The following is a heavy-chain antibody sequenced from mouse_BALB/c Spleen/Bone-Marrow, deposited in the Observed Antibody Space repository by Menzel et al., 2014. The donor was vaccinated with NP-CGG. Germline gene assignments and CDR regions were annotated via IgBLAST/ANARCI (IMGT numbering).Heavy chain of an antibody. Sequence: VQLVESGPGLVAPSQRLSIPCTVSGFSLTSNGVSWIRQPPGKGLEWLGVIWGDGSTKYHSALISRLCFTKDNSKSRVFLKLNSLHTDDTATYYCAKPEDGYAMDYWGQGTSVTVSS. CDR2: IWGDGST. CDR1: GFSLTSNG. CDR3: AKPEDGYAMDY. D-gene: IGHD2-3*01. J-gene: IGHJ4*01. V-gene: IGHV2-3*01.